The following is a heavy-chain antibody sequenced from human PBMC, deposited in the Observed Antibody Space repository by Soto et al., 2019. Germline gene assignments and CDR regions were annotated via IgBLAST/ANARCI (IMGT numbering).Heavy chain of an antibody. CDR3: ESRDPGTSVDY. D-gene: IGHD1-7*01. V-gene: IGHV4-4*02. Sequence: QVQLQESGPGLVKPSGTLSLTCAVSGGSFTSNNWWTWFLQPPGQGLEWIGEIYRTGSTNYNPSLKSRVTISLDKSENQFSLKVTSLTAADTAVYYCESRDPGTSVDYWGQGTLVTVSS. CDR2: IYRTGST. CDR1: GGSFTSNNW. J-gene: IGHJ4*02.